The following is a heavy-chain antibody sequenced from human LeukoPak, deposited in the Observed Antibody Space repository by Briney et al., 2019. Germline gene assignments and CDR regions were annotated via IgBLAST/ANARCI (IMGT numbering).Heavy chain of an antibody. CDR3: AARYYYDSSGRFDY. D-gene: IGHD3-22*01. CDR2: IKPNSGGT. V-gene: IGHV1-2*02. J-gene: IGHJ4*02. Sequence: ASVKVSCKASGYTFTGYYMHWVRQALGQGLEWMGWIKPNSGGTNYAQKFQGRVTMTRDTSISTAYMELSRVRSDDTAVYYCAARYYYDSSGRFDYWGQGTLVTVSS. CDR1: GYTFTGYY.